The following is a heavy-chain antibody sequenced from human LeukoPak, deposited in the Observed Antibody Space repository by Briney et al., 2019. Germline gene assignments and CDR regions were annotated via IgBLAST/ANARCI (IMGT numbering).Heavy chain of an antibody. Sequence: GGSLRLPCAASGFTFSSYSINWVRQAPGKGLEWVSSISSSSTYIYYADSVKGRFTISRDNAKNSLYLQMNSLRAEDTAVYYCARDQWFDIWGQGTMVTVSS. D-gene: IGHD2-8*01. V-gene: IGHV3-21*01. CDR1: GFTFSSYS. J-gene: IGHJ3*02. CDR2: ISSSSTYI. CDR3: ARDQWFDI.